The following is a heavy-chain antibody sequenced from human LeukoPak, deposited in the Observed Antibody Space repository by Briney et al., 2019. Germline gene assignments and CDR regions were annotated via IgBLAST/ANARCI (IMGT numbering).Heavy chain of an antibody. V-gene: IGHV1-46*01. D-gene: IGHD2-15*01. Sequence: GASVKVSCKASGYTFTSYYMHWVRQAPGQGLEWMGIINPSGGSTSYAQKLQGRVTMTTDTSTNTAYMDLRSLRSDDTAVYYCARGGSGGSGGWFDPWGQGTPVTVSS. CDR3: ARGGSGGSGGWFDP. CDR2: INPSGGST. J-gene: IGHJ5*02. CDR1: GYTFTSYY.